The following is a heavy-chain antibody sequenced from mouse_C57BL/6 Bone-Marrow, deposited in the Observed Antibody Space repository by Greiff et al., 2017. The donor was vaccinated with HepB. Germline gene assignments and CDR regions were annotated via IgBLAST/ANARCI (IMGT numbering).Heavy chain of an antibody. V-gene: IGHV1-61*01. D-gene: IGHD1-1*01. J-gene: IGHJ2*01. CDR3: ARWYCGIDY. CDR2: IYPSDSET. CDR1: GYTFTSYW. Sequence: QVQLQQPGAELVRPGSSVKLSCKASGYTFTSYWMDWVKQRPGQGLEWIGNIYPSDSETHYNQKFKDKATLTVDKSSSPAYMQLSSLTSEDSAVCYCARWYCGIDYWGQGTTLTVSS.